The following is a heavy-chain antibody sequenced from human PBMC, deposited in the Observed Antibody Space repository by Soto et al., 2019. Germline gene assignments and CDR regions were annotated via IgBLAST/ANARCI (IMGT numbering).Heavy chain of an antibody. D-gene: IGHD7-27*01. V-gene: IGHV1-24*01. CDR3: ATSATNWGTSFDY. CDR1: GYTLTELS. J-gene: IGHJ4*02. Sequence: VASVKVSCKVSGYTLTELSMHWVRQAPGKGLEWMGGFDPEDGETIYAQKFQGRVTMTEDTSTDTAYMELSSLRSEDTAVYYCATSATNWGTSFDYWGQGTLVTVSS. CDR2: FDPEDGET.